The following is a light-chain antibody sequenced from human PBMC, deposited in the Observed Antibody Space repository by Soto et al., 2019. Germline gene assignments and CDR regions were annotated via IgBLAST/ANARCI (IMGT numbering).Light chain of an antibody. V-gene: IGKV3-20*01. CDR1: QSVGSRS. CDR2: GTS. Sequence: EIVVTQSPGTLSLSPGERATLSCRASQSVGSRSLAWYQQKPGQAPRVLLYGTSERATGIPDRFSGSGSGTEFTLTISRLEPEDFAVYYCQQYGSSPRTFGQGTKVDIK. J-gene: IGKJ1*01. CDR3: QQYGSSPRT.